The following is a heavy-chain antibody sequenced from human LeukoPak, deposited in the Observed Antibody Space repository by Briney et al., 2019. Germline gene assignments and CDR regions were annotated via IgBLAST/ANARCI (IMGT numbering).Heavy chain of an antibody. CDR2: IKPDGSDK. CDR3: ARSAGIAATIVLGY. Sequence: GAALRLSCAASGLTFNTYWMGWIRQAPGKGLEWVASIKPDGSDKRYVDSVKGRFTVSRDNAKTSVFLQMSSLRAEDTAVYYCARSAGIAATIVLGYWGQGTLVTVSS. V-gene: IGHV3-7*05. D-gene: IGHD5-12*01. CDR1: GLTFNTYW. J-gene: IGHJ4*02.